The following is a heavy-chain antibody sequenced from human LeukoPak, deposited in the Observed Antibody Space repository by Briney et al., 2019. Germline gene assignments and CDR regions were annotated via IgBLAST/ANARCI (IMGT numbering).Heavy chain of an antibody. CDR1: GFTVSSNY. Sequence: GGSLRLSCAASGFTVSSNYVSWVRQAPGKGLEWVSIIYSGGSTYYADFVKGGFIISRDNSKNTVYLQMSRLRAEDTAVYYCAKVGARKIYYAIDYWGQGTPVTVSS. V-gene: IGHV3-66*01. CDR3: AKVGARKIYYAIDY. D-gene: IGHD3-3*01. J-gene: IGHJ4*02. CDR2: IYSGGST.